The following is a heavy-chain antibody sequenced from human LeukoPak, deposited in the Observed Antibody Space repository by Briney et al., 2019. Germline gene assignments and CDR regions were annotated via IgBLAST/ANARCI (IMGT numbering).Heavy chain of an antibody. D-gene: IGHD1-14*01. CDR1: GYTFARYF. J-gene: IGHJ3*02. V-gene: IGHV1-46*01. CDR2: VNPMSDYT. CDR3: ARDWAVYESYAFDI. Sequence: ASVTVSCTASGYTFARYFIHWVRQAPGQGLEWMGVVNPMSDYTTYAQRFQDRVTMTRDTSTSTVYMELSSLRSEDTAVYYCARDWAVYESYAFDIWGQGTMVIVSS.